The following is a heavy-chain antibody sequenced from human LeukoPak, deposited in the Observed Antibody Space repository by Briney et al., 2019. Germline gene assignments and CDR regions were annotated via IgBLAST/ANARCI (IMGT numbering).Heavy chain of an antibody. J-gene: IGHJ4*02. CDR2: ISAYNGNT. V-gene: IGHV1-18*01. D-gene: IGHD3-22*01. Sequence: ASVKVSCKASGYTFTSYGISWVRQAPGQGLEWMGWISAYNGNTNYAQKLQGRVTMTTDTSTSTVYMELRSLRSDDTAVYYCARIGYYDSSGYHFDYWGQGTLVTVSS. CDR1: GYTFTSYG. CDR3: ARIGYYDSSGYHFDY.